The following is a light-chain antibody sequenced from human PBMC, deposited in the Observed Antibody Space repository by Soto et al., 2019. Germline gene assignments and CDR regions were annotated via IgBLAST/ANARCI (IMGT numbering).Light chain of an antibody. CDR3: QQLYTYPHT. V-gene: IGKV1-9*01. J-gene: IGKJ2*01. CDR2: YIS. Sequence: IQVTQSPSFLSASVGDRVTITCRTSQGVTNSFAWYQQKSGKAPRLLIYYISSLKSGFPSRFSGSGSGTEFTLTISSLQPEDFATYYCQQLYTYPHTFGLGTQLEI. CDR1: QGVTNS.